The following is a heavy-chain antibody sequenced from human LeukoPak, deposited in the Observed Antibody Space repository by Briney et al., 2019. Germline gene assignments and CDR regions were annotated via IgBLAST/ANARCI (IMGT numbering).Heavy chain of an antibody. D-gene: IGHD5-18*01. CDR3: ARDRGYSYGPYYYYYMDV. V-gene: IGHV1-46*01. Sequence: ASVKVSCKASGNTFTSYYMHWVRQAPGQGLEWMGIINPSGGSTSYAQKFQGRVTMTRDMSTSTVYMELSSLRSEDTAVYYCARDRGYSYGPYYYYYMDVWGKGTTVTVSS. J-gene: IGHJ6*03. CDR2: INPSGGST. CDR1: GNTFTSYY.